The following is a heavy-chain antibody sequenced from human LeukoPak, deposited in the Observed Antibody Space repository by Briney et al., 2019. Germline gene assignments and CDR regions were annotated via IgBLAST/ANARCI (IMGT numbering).Heavy chain of an antibody. CDR3: ARFKVRYYDILTGYYGGAVFDY. CDR2: INHSGST. V-gene: IGHV4-34*01. Sequence: PSETLSLTCAVYGGSSSGYYWSWIRQPPGKGLEWIGEINHSGSTNYNPSLKSRVTISVDTSKNQFSLKLSSVTAADTAVYYCARFKVRYYDILTGYYGGAVFDYWGQGTLVTVSS. J-gene: IGHJ4*02. D-gene: IGHD3-9*01. CDR1: GGSSSGYY.